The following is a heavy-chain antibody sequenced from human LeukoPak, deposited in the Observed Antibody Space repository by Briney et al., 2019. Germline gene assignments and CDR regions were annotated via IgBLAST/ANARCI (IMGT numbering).Heavy chain of an antibody. J-gene: IGHJ4*02. CDR3: ARGIAVGGKNYIDY. CDR1: GFTVSSNY. Sequence: GGSLSLSCAASGFTVSSNYMSWVPDAPGKGLEGVSVIYSVGSTYYADSVKGRFTNSRDNSKTTLYLQRNSLRAEDTVVYYCARGIAVGGKNYIDYWGQGTPVTVSS. V-gene: IGHV3-53*01. D-gene: IGHD6-19*01. CDR2: IYSVGST.